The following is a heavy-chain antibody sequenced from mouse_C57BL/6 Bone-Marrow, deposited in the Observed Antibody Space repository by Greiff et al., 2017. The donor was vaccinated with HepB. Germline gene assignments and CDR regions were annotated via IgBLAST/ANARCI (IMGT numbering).Heavy chain of an antibody. V-gene: IGHV14-3*01. CDR2: IDPANGNT. J-gene: IGHJ4*01. CDR1: GFNIKNPY. CDR3: ARLGMDY. Sequence: VQLQQSVAELVRPGASVKLSCTASGFNIKNPYMHWVKQRPEQGLEWIGRIDPANGNTKYAPKFQGKATITADTSSNTAYLQLSSLTSEDTAIYYCARLGMDYWGQGTSVTVSS.